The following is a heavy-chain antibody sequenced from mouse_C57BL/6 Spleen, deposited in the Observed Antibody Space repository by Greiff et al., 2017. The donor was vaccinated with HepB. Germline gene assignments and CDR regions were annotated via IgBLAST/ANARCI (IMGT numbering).Heavy chain of an antibody. D-gene: IGHD2-5*01. V-gene: IGHV1-18*01. CDR2: INPNNGGT. J-gene: IGHJ1*03. Sequence: SGPELVKPGASVKIPCKASGYTFTDYNMDWVKQSHGKSLEWIGDINPNNGGTIYNQKFKGKATLTVDKSSSTAYMELRSLTSEDTAVYYCARAYYSNYVSYFDVWGTGTTVTVSS. CDR3: ARAYYSNYVSYFDV. CDR1: GYTFTDYN.